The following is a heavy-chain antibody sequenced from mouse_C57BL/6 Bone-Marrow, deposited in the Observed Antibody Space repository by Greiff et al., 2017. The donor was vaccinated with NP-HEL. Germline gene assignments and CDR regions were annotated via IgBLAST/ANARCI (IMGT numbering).Heavy chain of an antibody. CDR1: GYAFTNYL. CDR2: INPGSGGT. V-gene: IGHV1-54*01. CDR3: ARGGPLFDY. J-gene: IGHJ2*01. Sequence: VQLQQSGAELVRPGTSVKVSCKASGYAFTNYLIEWVKQRPGQGLEWIGVINPGSGGTNYNEKFKGKATLTADKSSSTAYMQLSSLTSEDSAVYFCARGGPLFDYWGQGTTLTVSS.